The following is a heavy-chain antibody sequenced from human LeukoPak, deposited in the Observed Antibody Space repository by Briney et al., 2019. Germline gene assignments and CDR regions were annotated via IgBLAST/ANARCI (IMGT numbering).Heavy chain of an antibody. CDR3: AKRFCSATRCFHFDY. J-gene: IGHJ4*02. CDR2: ISASGDNT. V-gene: IGHV3-23*01. D-gene: IGHD2-2*01. CDR1: GLTIAGYD. Sequence: PGGSLRLSCAASGLTIAGYDMSWVRQTPGKGLEWVSTISASGDNTYYAGSVKGRFTISRDNSKNTLYLQMDSLRAEDTAVYYCAKRFCSATRCFHFDYWGQGTLVTVSS.